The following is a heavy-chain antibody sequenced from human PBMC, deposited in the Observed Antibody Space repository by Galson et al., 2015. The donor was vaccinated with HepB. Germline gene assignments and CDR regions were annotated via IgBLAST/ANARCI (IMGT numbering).Heavy chain of an antibody. J-gene: IGHJ4*02. D-gene: IGHD3-16*02. CDR1: GFTFGDYA. Sequence: SLRLSCAASGFTFGDYAMSWVRQAPGKGLEWVGFIRSKAYGGTTEYAASVKGRFTISRDDSKSIAYLQMNSLKTEDTAVYYCTRDVNDYVWGSYRYHPVFDYWGQGTLVTVSS. CDR2: IRSKAYGGTT. CDR3: TRDVNDYVWGSYRYHPVFDY. V-gene: IGHV3-49*04.